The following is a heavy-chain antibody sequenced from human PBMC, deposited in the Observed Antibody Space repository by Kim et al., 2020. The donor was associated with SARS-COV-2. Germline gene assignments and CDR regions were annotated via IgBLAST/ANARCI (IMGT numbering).Heavy chain of an antibody. CDR1: GYSFTSYW. CDR2: IYPGDSDT. D-gene: IGHD5-12*01. J-gene: IGHJ6*02. Sequence: GESLKISCKGSGYSFTSYWIGWVRQMPGKGLEWMGIIYPGDSDTRYSPSFQGQVTISADKSISTAYLQWSSLKASDTAMYYCARQSKWLRFGYYYYGMDVWGQGTTVTVSS. CDR3: ARQSKWLRFGYYYYGMDV. V-gene: IGHV5-51*01.